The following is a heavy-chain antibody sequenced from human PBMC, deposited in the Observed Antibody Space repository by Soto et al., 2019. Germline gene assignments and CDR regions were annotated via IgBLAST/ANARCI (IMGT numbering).Heavy chain of an antibody. V-gene: IGHV4-31*03. CDR1: GGSISSGGYY. CDR2: IYYSGST. J-gene: IGHJ4*02. D-gene: IGHD3-22*01. Sequence: SETLSLTCTVSGGSISSGGYYWSWISQHPGKGLEWIGYIYYSGSTYYNPSLKSRVTISVDTSKNQFSLKLSSVTAADTAVYYCARVPKYYYDSSGYYLIDYWGQGTLVTVSS. CDR3: ARVPKYYYDSSGYYLIDY.